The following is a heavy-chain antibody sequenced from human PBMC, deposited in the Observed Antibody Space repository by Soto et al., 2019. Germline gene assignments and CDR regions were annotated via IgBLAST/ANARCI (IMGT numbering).Heavy chain of an antibody. CDR3: ARDYSSYWYGLDK. CDR2: IWYDGIDK. CDR1: GFTFSSHV. Sequence: GGSLRLSCAVSGFTFSSHVMHWVRQAPGNGLQWVAVIWYDGIDKYYADSLKGRFTISRDNSKNILYLQLNSLRAEDTGVYYCARDYSSYWYGLDKWGQGTMVTVSS. J-gene: IGHJ4*02. D-gene: IGHD4-4*01. V-gene: IGHV3-33*01.